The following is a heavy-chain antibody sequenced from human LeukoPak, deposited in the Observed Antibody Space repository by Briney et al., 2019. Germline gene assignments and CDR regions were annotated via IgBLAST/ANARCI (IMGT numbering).Heavy chain of an antibody. D-gene: IGHD2-15*01. CDR1: GFTFSSYT. CDR3: ARYGLGSMTKILAASAFDI. J-gene: IGHJ3*02. Sequence: GGSLRLSCAASGFTFSSYTMSWVRQAPGKGLEWVSSISSSSSYIYYADSVKGRFTISRDNAKNSLYLQMNRLRAEDTAVYYCARYGLGSMTKILAASAFDIWGQGTMVTVSS. V-gene: IGHV3-21*01. CDR2: ISSSSSYI.